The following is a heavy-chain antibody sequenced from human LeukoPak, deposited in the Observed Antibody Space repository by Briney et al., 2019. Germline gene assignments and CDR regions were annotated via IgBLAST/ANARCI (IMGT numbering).Heavy chain of an antibody. CDR3: ARSLGQCSGGNCY. CDR2: IDPNSGAT. V-gene: IGHV1-2*02. CDR1: GYSFIGYY. Sequence: ASVKVSCKASGYSFIGYYIYWVRQAPGQGPEWMGWIDPNSGATNYAQKFQGRVSVSRDTSLTTVYKELSRLTSDDTAIYYCARSLGQCSGGNCYWGQGTLVTVSS. J-gene: IGHJ4*02. D-gene: IGHD2-15*01.